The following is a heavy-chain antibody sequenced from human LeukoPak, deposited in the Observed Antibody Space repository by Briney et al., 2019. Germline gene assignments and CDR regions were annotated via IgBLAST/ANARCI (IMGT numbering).Heavy chain of an antibody. D-gene: IGHD3-3*01. V-gene: IGHV4-38-2*02. CDR3: ASERSSYYDFWSGYQLSYYFDY. CDR2: IYHSGST. Sequence: PSETLSLTCTVSGYSISSGYYWGWIRQPPGKGLEWIGSIYHSGSTYYNPSLKSRVTISVDTSKNQFSLKLSSVTAADTAVYYCASERSSYYDFWSGYQLSYYFDYWGQGTLVTVSS. CDR1: GYSISSGYY. J-gene: IGHJ4*02.